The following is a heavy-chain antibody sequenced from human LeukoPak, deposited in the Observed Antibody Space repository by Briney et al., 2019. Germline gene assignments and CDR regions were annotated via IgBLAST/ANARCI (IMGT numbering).Heavy chain of an antibody. CDR2: ITSDGTNE. CDR1: GFTFRAYI. Sequence: GRSLRLSCAASGFTFRAYIMHWVRQAPGKGLEWVAVITSDGTNEYYADAVKGRFTISRGNSKTTLYLHMNSLRAEDTAVYYCAKGKVVPAAIPREIDYWGQGTLVTVSS. V-gene: IGHV3-30-3*01. J-gene: IGHJ4*02. D-gene: IGHD2-2*02. CDR3: AKGKVVPAAIPREIDY.